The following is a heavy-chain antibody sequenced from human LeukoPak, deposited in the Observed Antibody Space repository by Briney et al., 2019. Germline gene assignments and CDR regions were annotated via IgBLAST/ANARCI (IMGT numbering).Heavy chain of an antibody. V-gene: IGHV1-69*06. D-gene: IGHD6-19*01. CDR3: ARGGIAVAGTLYYFDY. Sequence: GASVKVSCKASGGTFSSYAISWVRQAPGQGLEWMGGIIPIFGTANYAQKFQGRVTITADKSTSTAYMELSSLRSEDTAVYYCARGGIAVAGTLYYFDYWGQGTLVTVSS. CDR1: GGTFSSYA. J-gene: IGHJ4*02. CDR2: IIPIFGTA.